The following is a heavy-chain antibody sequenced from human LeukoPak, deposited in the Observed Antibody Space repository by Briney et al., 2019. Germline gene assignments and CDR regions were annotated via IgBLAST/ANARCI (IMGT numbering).Heavy chain of an antibody. Sequence: GGSLRLSCAASGFTFSSYNMNWVRQAPGKGLEWVSSISSSSDYIYYADSVKGRFTISRDNAKNTLYLQMNSLRAEDTAVYYCARAHYDILTGSNFDYWGQGTLVTVSS. CDR1: GFTFSSYN. CDR2: ISSSSDYI. J-gene: IGHJ4*02. CDR3: ARAHYDILTGSNFDY. D-gene: IGHD3-9*01. V-gene: IGHV3-21*01.